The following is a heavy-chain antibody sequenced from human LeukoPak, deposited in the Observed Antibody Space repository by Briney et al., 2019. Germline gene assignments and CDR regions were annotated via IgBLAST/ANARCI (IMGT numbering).Heavy chain of an antibody. J-gene: IGHJ4*02. V-gene: IGHV3-23*01. Sequence: PGGSLRLSCVASGFTFGSYAMAWVRQAPGKGLEWVSDTNGIHGTTYYADSVKGRFTIWTNNSKRTVYLQMNSLRAEDTAVYYCAKRYCSGGNCDSGNMDFDYWGQGTLVTVSS. CDR2: TNGIHGTT. D-gene: IGHD2-15*01. CDR1: GFTFGSYA. CDR3: AKRYCSGGNCDSGNMDFDY.